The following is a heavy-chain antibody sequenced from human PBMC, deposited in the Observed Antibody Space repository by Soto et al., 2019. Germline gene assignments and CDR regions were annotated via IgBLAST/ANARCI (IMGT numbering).Heavy chain of an antibody. J-gene: IGHJ3*02. CDR3: ARHEEKKDIVVVVAAQGGNAFDI. CDR1: GGSISSSSYY. CDR2: IYYSGST. V-gene: IGHV4-39*01. Sequence: SETLSLTCTVSGGSISSSSYYWGWIRQPPGKGLEWIGSIYYSGSTYYNPSLKSRVTISVDTSKNQFSLKLNSVTASDTAVYYCARHEEKKDIVVVVAAQGGNAFDIWGQGTMVTVSS. D-gene: IGHD2-15*01.